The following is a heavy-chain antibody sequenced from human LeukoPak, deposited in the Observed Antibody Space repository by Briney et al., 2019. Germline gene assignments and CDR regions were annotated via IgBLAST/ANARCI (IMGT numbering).Heavy chain of an antibody. J-gene: IGHJ4*02. D-gene: IGHD1-1*01. CDR1: GFTFSSYW. Sequence: PGGSLRLSCAASGFTFSSYWMHWVRQAPGKGLEWVSSISSSSSYIYYADSVKGRFTISRDNAKNSLYLQMNSLRAEDTAVYYCASQTGVIDYWGQGTLVTVSS. V-gene: IGHV3-21*01. CDR3: ASQTGVIDY. CDR2: ISSSSSYI.